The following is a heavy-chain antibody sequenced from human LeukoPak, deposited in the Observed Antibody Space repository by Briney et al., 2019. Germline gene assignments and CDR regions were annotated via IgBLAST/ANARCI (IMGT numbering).Heavy chain of an antibody. CDR3: ARGLTHKRRGHDY. CDR1: GYTFTSYD. V-gene: IGHV1-8*01. Sequence: GASVKVSCKASGYTFTSYDISWVRQATGQGLEWMGWMNPKSGNTGYAQKFQGRVTMTRNTSISTACMELSSLRSEDTAVYYCARGLTHKRRGHDYWGQGTLVTVSS. CDR2: MNPKSGNT. D-gene: IGHD2-15*01. J-gene: IGHJ4*02.